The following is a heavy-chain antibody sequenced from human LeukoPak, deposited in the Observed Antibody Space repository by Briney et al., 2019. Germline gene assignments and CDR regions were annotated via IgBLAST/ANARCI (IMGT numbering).Heavy chain of an antibody. CDR1: GFTFGHYN. CDR2: ISSSSTI. Sequence: GGSLRLSCAASGFTFGHYNMNWVRQAPGKGLEWVSYISSSSTIYYADSVKGRFTISRDNAKNSLCLQMNSLRAEDTAVYYCARDSGIACFDIWGQGTMVTVSS. CDR3: ARDSGIACFDI. V-gene: IGHV3-69-1*01. D-gene: IGHD6-13*01. J-gene: IGHJ3*02.